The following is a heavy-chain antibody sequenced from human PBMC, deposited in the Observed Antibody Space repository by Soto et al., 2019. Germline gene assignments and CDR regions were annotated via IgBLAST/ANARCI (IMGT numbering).Heavy chain of an antibody. CDR2: ISGSAGST. J-gene: IGHJ4*02. D-gene: IGHD6-13*01. V-gene: IGHV3-23*01. CDR1: GFTFNNYA. Sequence: DVQLLESGGGLVQPGGSLRLSCAASGFTFNNYAINWVRQSPGKGLEWVSVISGSAGSTYYADSVKGRFTITRDNSKNTLYLQMSSLRVEDTAVYYCANAGGAAGTVDYFDYWGQGTLVTVSS. CDR3: ANAGGAAGTVDYFDY.